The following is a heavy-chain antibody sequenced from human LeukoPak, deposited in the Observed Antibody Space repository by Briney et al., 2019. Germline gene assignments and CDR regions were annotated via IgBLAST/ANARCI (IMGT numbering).Heavy chain of an antibody. CDR1: GFTFSSYA. D-gene: IGHD5-12*01. CDR2: ISYDGSNK. Sequence: PGRSLRLSCAASGFTFSSYAMHWVRQAPGKGLEWVAVISYDGSNKYYADSVKGRFTISRDKAKNSLYLQMNSLRAEDTAVYYCAKKSGGYDFYYYYGMDVWGQGTTVTVSS. J-gene: IGHJ6*02. V-gene: IGHV3-30-3*02. CDR3: AKKSGGYDFYYYYGMDV.